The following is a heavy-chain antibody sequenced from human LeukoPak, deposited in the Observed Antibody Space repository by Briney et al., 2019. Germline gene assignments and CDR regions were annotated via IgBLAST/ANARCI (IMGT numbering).Heavy chain of an antibody. Sequence: SETLSLTCTVSGLSFEHYFWSWIRQPPGKGLEWIGYVYYTGTTDYSPSLKSRLTISADTSKKQFSLKLTSVTAADTAVYYCATHRRSRGSEFWGQGTLVSVSS. V-gene: IGHV4-59*12. D-gene: IGHD3-10*01. CDR1: GLSFEHYF. CDR2: VYYTGTT. J-gene: IGHJ4*02. CDR3: ATHRRSRGSEF.